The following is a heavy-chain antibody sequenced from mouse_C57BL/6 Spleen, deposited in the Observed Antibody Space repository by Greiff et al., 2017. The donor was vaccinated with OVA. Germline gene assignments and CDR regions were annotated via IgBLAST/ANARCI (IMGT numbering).Heavy chain of an antibody. CDR3: ARRRDYYGSSYDYFDY. CDR2: LDPNSGGT. J-gene: IGHJ2*01. Sequence: VQLQQPGAELVKPGASVKLSCKASGYTFTSYWMHWVKQRPGRGLEWIGRLDPNSGGTKYNEKFKSKATLTVAKPSSTAYMQLSSRPSEDSAVYYCARRRDYYGSSYDYFDYWGQGTTLTVSS. CDR1: GYTFTSYW. D-gene: IGHD1-1*01. V-gene: IGHV1-72*01.